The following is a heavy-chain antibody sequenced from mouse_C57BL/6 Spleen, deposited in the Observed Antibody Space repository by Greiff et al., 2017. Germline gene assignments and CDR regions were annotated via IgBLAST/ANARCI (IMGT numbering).Heavy chain of an antibody. J-gene: IGHJ4*01. Sequence: EVKVVESGGGLVKPGGSLKLSCAASGFTFSSYAMSWVRQTPEKRLEWVATISDGGSYTYYPDNVKGRFTISRDNAKNNLYLQMSHLKSEDTAMYYGARGWSKDAMDYWGQGTSVTVSS. V-gene: IGHV5-4*03. CDR3: ARGWSKDAMDY. D-gene: IGHD1-1*02. CDR2: ISDGGSYT. CDR1: GFTFSSYA.